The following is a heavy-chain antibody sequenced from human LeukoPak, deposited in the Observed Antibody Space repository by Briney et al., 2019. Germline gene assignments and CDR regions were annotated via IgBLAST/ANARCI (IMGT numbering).Heavy chain of an antibody. Sequence: GGSLRLSCVATGFTFSSYAMNWVRPAPGKGVQWVSAISGSSGSTYYLYSVKGRFTISRDNSKNTLYLEMNSLGAEDTAVYYCAKARGEVYNSLGYWGQGTLVTVSS. CDR3: AKARGEVYNSLGY. V-gene: IGHV3-23*01. J-gene: IGHJ4*02. CDR1: GFTFSSYA. D-gene: IGHD3-3*01. CDR2: ISGSSGST.